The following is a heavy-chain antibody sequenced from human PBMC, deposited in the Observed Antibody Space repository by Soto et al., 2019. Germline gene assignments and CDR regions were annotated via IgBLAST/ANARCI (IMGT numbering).Heavy chain of an antibody. D-gene: IGHD1-26*01. J-gene: IGHJ4*02. Sequence: QVQLQQWGAGLLKPSETLSLTCAVYGGSFSGYYWSWIRQPPGKGLEWIGEINHSGSTNYNPSLKRRVTISVDTSKNQFSLKLSSVPAADTAVYYCARGPSSGSYYVDYWGQGTLVTVSS. CDR1: GGSFSGYY. CDR2: INHSGST. V-gene: IGHV4-34*01. CDR3: ARGPSSGSYYVDY.